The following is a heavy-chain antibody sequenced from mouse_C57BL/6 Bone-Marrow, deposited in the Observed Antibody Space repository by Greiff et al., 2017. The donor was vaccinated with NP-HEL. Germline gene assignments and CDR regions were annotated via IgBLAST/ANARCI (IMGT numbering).Heavy chain of an antibody. V-gene: IGHV5-16*01. Sequence: EVMLVESEGGLVQPGSSMKLSCTASGFTFSDYYMAWVRQVPEKGLEWVANINYDGSSTYYLDSLKSRFIISRDNAKNILYLQMSSLKSEDTATYYCARDRAGWAGSSYDWYFDVWGTGTTVTVSS. J-gene: IGHJ1*03. D-gene: IGHD1-1*01. CDR2: INYDGSST. CDR3: ARDRAGWAGSSYDWYFDV. CDR1: GFTFSDYY.